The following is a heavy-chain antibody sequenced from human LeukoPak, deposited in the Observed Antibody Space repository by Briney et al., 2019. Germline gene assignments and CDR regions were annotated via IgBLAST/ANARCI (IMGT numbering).Heavy chain of an antibody. Sequence: ASVKVSCKASGYTFTGYYMHWVRQAPGQGLEWMGWINPNSGGTNYAQKFQGRVTMTRDTSISTAYMELSRLRSDDTAVYYCARAGTTAPNGFDYWGQGTLVTVSS. CDR2: INPNSGGT. V-gene: IGHV1-2*02. D-gene: IGHD4-17*01. CDR3: ARAGTTAPNGFDY. J-gene: IGHJ4*02. CDR1: GYTFTGYY.